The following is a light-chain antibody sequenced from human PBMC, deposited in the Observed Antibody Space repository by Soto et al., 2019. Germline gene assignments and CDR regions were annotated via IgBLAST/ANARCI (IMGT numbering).Light chain of an antibody. Sequence: EIVLTQSPRTLSLSPGARATLSCRARQSVSSSYLAWYQQKPGQAPRLLIYGASSRATGIPDRFSGSGSGTDFTLTISRLEPEDFAVYYCQQYGSSPPTFGQGTKVDIK. CDR2: GAS. V-gene: IGKV3-20*01. J-gene: IGKJ1*01. CDR1: QSVSSSY. CDR3: QQYGSSPPT.